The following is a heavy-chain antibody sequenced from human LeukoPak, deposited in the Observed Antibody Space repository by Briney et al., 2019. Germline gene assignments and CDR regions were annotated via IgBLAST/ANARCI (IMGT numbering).Heavy chain of an antibody. V-gene: IGHV3-48*04. J-gene: IGHJ4*02. CDR1: GFTFSSYS. Sequence: GGSLRLSCAASGFTFSSYSMNWVRQAPGKGLEWVSSMSSSSSTIYYADSVKGRFTISRDNAKNSLYLQMNSLRAEDTAVYYCARVNDYYDSSGFDYWGQGTLVTVS. CDR2: MSSSSSTI. D-gene: IGHD3-22*01. CDR3: ARVNDYYDSSGFDY.